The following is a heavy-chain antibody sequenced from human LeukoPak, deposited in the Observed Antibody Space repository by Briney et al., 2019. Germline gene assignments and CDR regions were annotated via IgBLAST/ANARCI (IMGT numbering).Heavy chain of an antibody. J-gene: IGHJ6*03. V-gene: IGHV3-7*01. CDR1: GFTFSSYW. CDR3: ARVQAGYCSSTSCYIEGVHYYYYMDV. CDR2: IKQDGSEK. Sequence: GGSLRLSCAASGFTFSSYWMSWVRQAPGKGLEWVANIKQDGSEKYYVDSVKGRFTISRDNAKNSLYLQMNSLRAEDTAVYYCARVQAGYCSSTSCYIEGVHYYYYMDVWGKGTTVTVSS. D-gene: IGHD2-2*02.